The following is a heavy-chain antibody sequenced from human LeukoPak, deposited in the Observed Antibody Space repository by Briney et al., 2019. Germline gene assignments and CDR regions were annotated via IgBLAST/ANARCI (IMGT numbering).Heavy chain of an antibody. Sequence: GGSLRLSCAASGVTFSSYAMSWVRQAPGKGLEWASVICGSGASTYYADSVKGRFTISRDNSKNTLYLQMNSLRAEDTAVYYCARSLAGGEDYWGQGTLVTVSS. J-gene: IGHJ4*02. V-gene: IGHV3-23*01. CDR2: ICGSGAST. CDR1: GVTFSSYA. D-gene: IGHD3-16*01. CDR3: ARSLAGGEDY.